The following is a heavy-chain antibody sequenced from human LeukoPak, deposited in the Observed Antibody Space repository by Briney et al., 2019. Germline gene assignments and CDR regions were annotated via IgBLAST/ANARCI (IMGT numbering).Heavy chain of an antibody. CDR2: INQGGGEK. D-gene: IGHD1-14*01. CDR1: GFTFSGHW. CDR3: TRDRSRAEDD. J-gene: IGHJ4*02. V-gene: IGHV3-7*01. Sequence: PGGSLRLSCAASGFTFSGHWMSWVRQAPGKGLEWGANINQGGGEKYYVDSVKGRFTISRDNANTLLYLQMNSLRGEDTAVYYCTRDRSRAEDDWGQGTLVTVSS.